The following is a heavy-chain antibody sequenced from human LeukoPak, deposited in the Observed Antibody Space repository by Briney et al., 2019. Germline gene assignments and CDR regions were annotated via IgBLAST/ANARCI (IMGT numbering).Heavy chain of an antibody. V-gene: IGHV3-30*04. CDR1: GFTFSSYA. D-gene: IGHD5-18*01. CDR2: ISYDGSNK. J-gene: IGHJ4*02. Sequence: GGSLRLSCAASGFTFSSYAMHWVRQAPGKGLEWVAVISYDGSNKYYADSVKGRFTISRDNSKNTLYLQMNSLRAEDTAVYYCAVERGYSSVDYWGQGTLVTVSS. CDR3: AVERGYSSVDY.